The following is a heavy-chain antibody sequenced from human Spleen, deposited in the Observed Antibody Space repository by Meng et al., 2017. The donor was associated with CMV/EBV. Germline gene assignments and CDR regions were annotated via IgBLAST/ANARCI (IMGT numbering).Heavy chain of an antibody. Sequence: GESLKISCAASGFTFSSYEMNWVRQAPGKGLEWVSTIHYHGNDYGDSVKGRFTVSRDDAKNMVYLQMNSLRDEDTAVYYCVKGRPLFDYWGRGTLVTVSS. CDR3: VKGRPLFDY. CDR1: GFTFSSYE. CDR2: IHYHGN. V-gene: IGHV3-23*03. J-gene: IGHJ4*02.